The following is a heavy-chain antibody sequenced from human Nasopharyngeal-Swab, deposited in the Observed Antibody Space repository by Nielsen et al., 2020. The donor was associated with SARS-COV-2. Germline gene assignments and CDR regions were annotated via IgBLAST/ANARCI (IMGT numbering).Heavy chain of an antibody. CDR1: GFTFSSYG. V-gene: IGHV3-30*18. CDR2: ISYDGSNK. Sequence: GGSLRLSCAASGFTFSSYGMHWVRQAPGKGLEWVAVISYDGSNKYYADSVKGRFTISRDNSKNTLYLQMNSLRAEDTAVYYCAKGTAWEVGTLDYWGQGTLVTASS. D-gene: IGHD4-23*01. CDR3: AKGTAWEVGTLDY. J-gene: IGHJ4*02.